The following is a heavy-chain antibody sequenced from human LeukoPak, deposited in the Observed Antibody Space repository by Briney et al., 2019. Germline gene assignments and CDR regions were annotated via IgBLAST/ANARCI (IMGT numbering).Heavy chain of an antibody. CDR2: INPNSGGT. D-gene: IGHD3-22*01. V-gene: IGHV1-2*02. CDR3: ARDATWLNRITMKRRHNWFDP. Sequence: GASVKVSCKASGYTFTGYYMHWVRQAPGQGLEWMGWINPNSGGTNYAQKFQGRVTMTRDTSISTAYMELSRLRSDDTAVYYCARDATWLNRITMKRRHNWFDPWGQGTLVTVSS. J-gene: IGHJ5*02. CDR1: GYTFTGYY.